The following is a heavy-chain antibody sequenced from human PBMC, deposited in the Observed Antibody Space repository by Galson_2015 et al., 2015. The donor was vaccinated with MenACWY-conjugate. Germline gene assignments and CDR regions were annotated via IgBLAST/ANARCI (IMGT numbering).Heavy chain of an antibody. Sequence: SLRLSCAASGFTFSRFSMNWVRPAPGKGLDSVSHTWTSSSTTHYADSVKGRLTIFRDNLKNSLHLQMNSRGDYYRYYDMDVWGQGTTVTVSS. CDR3: V. J-gene: IGHJ6*02. CDR2: TWTSSSTT. V-gene: IGHV3-48*02. CDR1: GFTFSRFS.